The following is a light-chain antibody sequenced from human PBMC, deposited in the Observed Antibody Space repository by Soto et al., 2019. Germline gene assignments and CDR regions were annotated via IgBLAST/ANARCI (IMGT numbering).Light chain of an antibody. CDR3: QQYYSAPLT. J-gene: IGKJ4*01. V-gene: IGKV4-1*01. CDR1: ILYSSNNKNY. CDR2: WAS. Sequence: DIVMTQSPDSLAVSLGERATINCKSILYSSNNKNYLVWYQQKPGQPPKVLIYWASTRESGVPDRFSGSGSGTDFTLTISSLQAEDVAVYYCQQYYSAPLTFGGGTKVEIK.